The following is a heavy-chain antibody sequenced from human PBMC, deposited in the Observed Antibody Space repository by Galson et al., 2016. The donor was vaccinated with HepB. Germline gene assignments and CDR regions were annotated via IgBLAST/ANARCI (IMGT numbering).Heavy chain of an antibody. CDR3: GKGGTGIAVPVDL. CDR1: GAIFSDHA. Sequence: SLRLSCAISGAIFSDHAMHWVRQAPGRGLEWVAVTSSDGSNEYYVDSVKGRFAISRDNSKNTLYLQLNSLRGEDTAVYYCGKGGTGIAVPVDLWGEGTLVTVSS. V-gene: IGHV3-30*18. J-gene: IGHJ5*02. D-gene: IGHD1-1*01. CDR2: TSSDGSNE.